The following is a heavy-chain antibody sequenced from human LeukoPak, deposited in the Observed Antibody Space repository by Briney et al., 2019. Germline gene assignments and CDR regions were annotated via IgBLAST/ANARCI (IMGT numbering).Heavy chain of an antibody. D-gene: IGHD3-3*01. Sequence: PGGSLRLSCAASGFTFSSYGMHWVRQAPGKGLEWVAVISYDGSNKYYADSVKGRFTISRDNSKNTLYLQMNSLRAEDTAVYYCAKDWNAFDIWGQGTMVTVSS. V-gene: IGHV3-30*18. CDR2: ISYDGSNK. J-gene: IGHJ3*02. CDR1: GFTFSSYG. CDR3: AKDWNAFDI.